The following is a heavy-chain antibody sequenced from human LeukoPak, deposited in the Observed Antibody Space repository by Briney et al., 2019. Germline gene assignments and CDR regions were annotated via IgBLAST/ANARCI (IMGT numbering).Heavy chain of an antibody. Sequence: PGGSLRLSCAASGFTFSSYWMHWVRQAPGKGLVWVSRINSDGSSTSYADSVKGRFTISRDNAKNTLYLQMNSLRAEDTAVYYCARGAPYCSGGSCYFPSDYWGQETLVTVSS. D-gene: IGHD2-15*01. J-gene: IGHJ4*02. CDR2: INSDGSST. V-gene: IGHV3-74*01. CDR3: ARGAPYCSGGSCYFPSDY. CDR1: GFTFSSYW.